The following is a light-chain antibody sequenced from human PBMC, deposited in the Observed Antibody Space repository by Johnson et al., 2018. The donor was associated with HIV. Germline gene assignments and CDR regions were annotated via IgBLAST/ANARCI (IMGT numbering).Light chain of an antibody. CDR2: ENN. CDR1: SSNIGNNY. J-gene: IGLJ1*01. CDR3: GTWDSSLSAYV. V-gene: IGLV1-51*02. Sequence: QSVLTQSPSVSAAPGQKVTISCSGSSSNIGNNYVSWYQQVPGTAPKLLIYENNKRPSGIPDRFSGSKSGTSATLGITGLQTGDEADDYCGTWDSSLSAYVFATETKVTVL.